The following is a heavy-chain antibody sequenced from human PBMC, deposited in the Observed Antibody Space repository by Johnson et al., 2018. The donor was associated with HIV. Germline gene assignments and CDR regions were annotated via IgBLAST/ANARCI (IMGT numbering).Heavy chain of an antibody. V-gene: IGHV3-30-3*01. CDR2: MSYDGSNK. CDR3: TTEAPTLLRAFDI. CDR1: GVTFSTYA. Sequence: QVQLVESGGGGVQPGRSLRLSCVVSGVTFSTYAMHWVRQAPGKGLEWVAVMSYDGSNKYYADSVKGRFTISRDNSKNTLYLQMNSLRAEDTAVYYCTTEAPTLLRAFDIWGQGTMVTVSS. J-gene: IGHJ3*02.